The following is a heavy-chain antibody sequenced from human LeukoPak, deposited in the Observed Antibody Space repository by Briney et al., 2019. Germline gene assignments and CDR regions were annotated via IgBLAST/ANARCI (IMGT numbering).Heavy chain of an antibody. J-gene: IGHJ4*02. Sequence: ASVKVSRKASGDTFSRYAISWVRQAPGQGLEWMGEIIPIFGTANYAQKFQGRVTITADESTSTPYMELSSLRSEDTAVYYCARGRMAGTYVFDSWGQGTLVTVSS. V-gene: IGHV1-69*13. CDR1: GDTFSRYA. CDR3: ARGRMAGTYVFDS. CDR2: IIPIFGTA. D-gene: IGHD6-19*01.